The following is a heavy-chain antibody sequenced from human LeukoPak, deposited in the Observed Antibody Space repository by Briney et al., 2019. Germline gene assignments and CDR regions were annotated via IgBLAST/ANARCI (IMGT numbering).Heavy chain of an antibody. CDR1: GFTFSSYD. J-gene: IGHJ4*02. CDR3: ARAGGVLDGDSNHPPPPLFGY. CDR2: IHTVGDT. V-gene: IGHV3-13*03. D-gene: IGHD3-16*01. Sequence: GGSLRLSCVACGFTFSSYDMHWVRQATGKGLEWVSRIHTVGDTCYPVSVKGQFTISRENAENSMYLQMNSLRAGDTAVCYCARAGGVLDGDSNHPPPPLFGYWGQGTQVTVSS.